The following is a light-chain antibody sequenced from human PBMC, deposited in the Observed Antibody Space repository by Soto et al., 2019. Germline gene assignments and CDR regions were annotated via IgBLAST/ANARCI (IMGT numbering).Light chain of an antibody. Sequence: EIVMTQSPSTLSVSPGEGATLSCRASQSVNSNLAWYQQRPGHAPRLLTYGASTRATGIPVGFSGSGSGTEFSLSICSLQSEDFEVYYCQQYNNCPRTFGPGSKVDIK. V-gene: IGKV3-15*01. CDR2: GAS. J-gene: IGKJ1*01. CDR3: QQYNNCPRT. CDR1: QSVNSN.